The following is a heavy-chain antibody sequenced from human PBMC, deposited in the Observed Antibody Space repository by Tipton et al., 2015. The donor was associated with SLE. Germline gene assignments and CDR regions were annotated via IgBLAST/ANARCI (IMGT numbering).Heavy chain of an antibody. D-gene: IGHD6-13*01. CDR1: GGSISSSSYY. Sequence: TLSLTCTVSGGSISSSSYYWGWIRQPPGKGLEWIGSIYYSGSTNYNPSLKSRVTISVDTSKNQFSLKLSSVTAADTAVYYCARDGRITAAIDYWGQGTLVTVSS. J-gene: IGHJ4*02. CDR2: IYYSGST. V-gene: IGHV4-39*07. CDR3: ARDGRITAAIDY.